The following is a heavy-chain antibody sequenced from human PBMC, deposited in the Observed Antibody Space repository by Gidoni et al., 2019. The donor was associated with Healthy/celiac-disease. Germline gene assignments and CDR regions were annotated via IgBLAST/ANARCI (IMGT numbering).Heavy chain of an antibody. CDR3: ARDSGSYSYYFDY. J-gene: IGHJ4*02. CDR1: GGSLSSSSYY. Sequence: QLQLQESGPGLVKPSETLSLTCTVSGGSLSSSSYYWGWIRQPPGKGLEWIGSIYYSGSTYYNPSLKSRVTISVDTSKNQFSLKLSSVTAADTAVYYCARDSGSYSYYFDYWGQGTLVTVSS. D-gene: IGHD1-26*01. CDR2: IYYSGST. V-gene: IGHV4-39*07.